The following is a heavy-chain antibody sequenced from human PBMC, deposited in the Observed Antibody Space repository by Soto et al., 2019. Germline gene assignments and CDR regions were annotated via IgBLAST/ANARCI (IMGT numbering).Heavy chain of an antibody. Sequence: QVQLQQWGAGLLKPSETLSLTCAVYGGSFSGYYWSWIRQPPGKGLEWIGEINHSGSTNYNPSLKGRVTISVDTSKNQFSLKLSSVTAADTAVYYCARKRHSSSFDYWGQGTLVTVSS. CDR3: ARKRHSSSFDY. V-gene: IGHV4-34*01. D-gene: IGHD6-6*01. J-gene: IGHJ4*02. CDR1: GGSFSGYY. CDR2: INHSGST.